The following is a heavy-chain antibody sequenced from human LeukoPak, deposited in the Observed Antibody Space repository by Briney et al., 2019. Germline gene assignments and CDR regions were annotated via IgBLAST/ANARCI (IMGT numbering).Heavy chain of an antibody. CDR2: INPNSGGT. CDR1: GGTFSSYA. V-gene: IGHV1-2*02. Sequence: GASVKVSCKASGGTFSSYAISWVRQAPGQGLEWMGWINPNSGGTNYAQKVQGRVTMTRDTSISTAYMELSRLRSDDTAVYYCARDGWELLPSPGYYFDYWGQGTLVTVSS. CDR3: ARDGWELLPSPGYYFDY. J-gene: IGHJ4*02. D-gene: IGHD1-26*01.